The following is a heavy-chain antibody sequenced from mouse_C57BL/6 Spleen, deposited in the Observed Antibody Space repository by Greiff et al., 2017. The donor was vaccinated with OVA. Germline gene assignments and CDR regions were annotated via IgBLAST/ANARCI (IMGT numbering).Heavy chain of an antibody. J-gene: IGHJ1*03. CDR3: ARGVLRGWYLDV. Sequence: QVQLQQPGTELVKPGASVKLSCKASGYTFTSYWMHWVKQRPGQGLEWIGNINPSNGGTNYNEKFKSKATLTVDKSSSTAYMQLSSLTSEDSAVYYGARGVLRGWYLDVWAQGPRSPSPQ. D-gene: IGHD1-1*01. CDR1: GYTFTSYW. V-gene: IGHV1-53*01. CDR2: INPSNGGT.